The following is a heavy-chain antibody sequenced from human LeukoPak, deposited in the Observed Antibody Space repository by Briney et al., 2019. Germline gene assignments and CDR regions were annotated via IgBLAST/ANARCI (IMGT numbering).Heavy chain of an antibody. CDR2: IIPIFGTA. CDR3: ARGGDGYYHRDWWFDP. CDR1: GGTFSSYA. D-gene: IGHD5-24*01. J-gene: IGHJ5*02. V-gene: IGHV1-69*06. Sequence: GASVKVSCKASGGTFSSYAISWVRQAPGQGLEWMGGIIPIFGTANYAQKFQGRVTITADKSTSTAYMELSSLRSEDTAVYYCARGGDGYYHRDWWFDPWGQGTLVTVSS.